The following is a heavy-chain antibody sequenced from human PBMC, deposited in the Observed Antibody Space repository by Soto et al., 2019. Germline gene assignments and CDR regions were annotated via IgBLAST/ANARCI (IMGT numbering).Heavy chain of an antibody. V-gene: IGHV3-30*18. D-gene: IGHD6-6*01. Sequence: GGSLRLSCAASGFTFSSYGMHWVRQAPGKGLEWVAVISYDGSNKYYADSVKGRFTISRDNSKNTLYLQMNSLRAEDTAVYYCAKDFVSWFDPWGQGTLVTVS. CDR3: AKDFVSWFDP. J-gene: IGHJ5*02. CDR1: GFTFSSYG. CDR2: ISYDGSNK.